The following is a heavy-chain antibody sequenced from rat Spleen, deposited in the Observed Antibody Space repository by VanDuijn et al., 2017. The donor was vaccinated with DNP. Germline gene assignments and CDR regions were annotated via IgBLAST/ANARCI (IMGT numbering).Heavy chain of an antibody. J-gene: IGHJ2*01. CDR1: GFTFNNDW. D-gene: IGHD1-12*01. CDR2: ITKTGDST. Sequence: EVQLVESGGDLVQPGRSLKLSCEASGFTFNNDWMTWIRQVPGKGLEWVASITKTGDSTYYSDSVKGRFTISRDNAKSTLYLLMDSLRSEDTATYYCSTLNYYASLSGYFDYWGQGVMVTVSS. V-gene: IGHV5-31*01. CDR3: STLNYYASLSGYFDY.